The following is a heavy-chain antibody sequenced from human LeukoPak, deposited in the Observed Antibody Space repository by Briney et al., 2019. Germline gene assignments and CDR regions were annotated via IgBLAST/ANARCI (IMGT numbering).Heavy chain of an antibody. CDR1: GFTFSSYA. CDR2: ISGSGGST. Sequence: PGGSLRLSCAASGFTFSSYAMSWVRQAPGKGLEWVSAISGSGGSTYYADSVKGRFTISRDNSKNTLYLQMNSLRAEDTAVYYCARGPAYSSSWYVAYWGQGTLVTVSS. J-gene: IGHJ4*02. D-gene: IGHD6-13*01. V-gene: IGHV3-23*01. CDR3: ARGPAYSSSWYVAY.